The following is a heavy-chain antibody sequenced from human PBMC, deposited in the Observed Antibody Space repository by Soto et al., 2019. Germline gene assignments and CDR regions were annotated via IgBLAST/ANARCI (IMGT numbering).Heavy chain of an antibody. J-gene: IGHJ4*02. Sequence: VQLVESGGGLVEPGRSLRLSCTASAFSFGDFAMHWVRQVPGKGLVWVSGINWNGNYFGHADSVKGRFTISRDNAKNSLYLQTNRVRTEDTALYYCARAPSGGTWPVYFDWWGRGTLVTVSS. D-gene: IGHD2-15*01. CDR1: AFSFGDFA. CDR2: INWNGNYF. CDR3: ARAPSGGTWPVYFDW. V-gene: IGHV3-9*01.